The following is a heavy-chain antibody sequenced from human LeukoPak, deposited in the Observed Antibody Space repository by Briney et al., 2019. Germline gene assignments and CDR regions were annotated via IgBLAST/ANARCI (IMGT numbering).Heavy chain of an antibody. CDR3: VSYLWARHFDY. D-gene: IGHD3-16*01. V-gene: IGHV4-39*07. J-gene: IGHJ4*02. Sequence: SEALSLTCTVSGGSISSSSYYWGWIRQPPGKGLEWIGSIYYSGSTYYNPSLKSRVTISVDTSKNQFSLKLSSVTAADTAVYYCVSYLWARHFDYWGQGTLVTVSS. CDR2: IYYSGST. CDR1: GGSISSSSYY.